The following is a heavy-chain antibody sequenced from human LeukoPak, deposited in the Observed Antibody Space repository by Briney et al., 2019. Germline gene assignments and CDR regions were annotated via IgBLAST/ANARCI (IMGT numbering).Heavy chain of an antibody. CDR3: ARVRRFAFDI. V-gene: IGHV1-18*01. J-gene: IGHJ3*02. Sequence: ASVKVSCKTSGYTFNNYGVSWVRQAPGQGLGWMGWITAYNTDTYYAQKFQGRVTMTTDTSTNTAYMELRSLRSDDTAVYYCARVRRFAFDIWGQGTTVTVSS. D-gene: IGHD1-14*01. CDR2: ITAYNTDT. CDR1: GYTFNNYG.